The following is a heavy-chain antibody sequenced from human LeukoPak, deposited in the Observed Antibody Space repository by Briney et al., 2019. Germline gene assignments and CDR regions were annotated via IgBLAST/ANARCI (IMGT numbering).Heavy chain of an antibody. CDR2: IIPIFGTA. Sequence: GASVKVSCKASGGTFSSYAISWVRQAPGQGLEWMGGIIPIFGTANYAQKFQGRVTITADKSTSTAYMELRSLRSDDTAVYYCARGRGYSYGYGDYWGQGTLVTVSS. CDR1: GGTFSSYA. D-gene: IGHD5-18*01. J-gene: IGHJ4*02. CDR3: ARGRGYSYGYGDY. V-gene: IGHV1-69*06.